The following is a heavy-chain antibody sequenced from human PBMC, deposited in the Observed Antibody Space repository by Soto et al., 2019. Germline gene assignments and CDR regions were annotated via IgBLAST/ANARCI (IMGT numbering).Heavy chain of an antibody. CDR1: GGSISSGGYY. V-gene: IGHV4-31*03. CDR2: IYYSGST. CDR3: ARGFADRFLEWFSWFDP. Sequence: SETLSLTCTVSGGSISSGGYYWSWIRQHPGKGLEWIGYIYYSGSTYYNPSLKSRVTISVDTSKNQFSLKLSSVTAADTAVYYCARGFADRFLEWFSWFDPWGQGTLVTVSS. J-gene: IGHJ5*02. D-gene: IGHD3-3*01.